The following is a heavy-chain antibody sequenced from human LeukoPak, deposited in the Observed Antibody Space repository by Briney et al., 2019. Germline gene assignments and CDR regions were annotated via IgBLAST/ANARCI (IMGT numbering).Heavy chain of an antibody. Sequence: SETLSLTCTVSGGSISSYYWSWIRQPPGKGLEWIGYIYTSGSTNYNPSLKSRVTISVDTSKNQFSLKLSSVTAADTAVYYCAGGYFDWLLYDYWGQGTLVTSPQ. V-gene: IGHV4-4*09. J-gene: IGHJ4*02. D-gene: IGHD3-9*01. CDR1: GGSISSYY. CDR2: IYTSGST. CDR3: AGGYFDWLLYDY.